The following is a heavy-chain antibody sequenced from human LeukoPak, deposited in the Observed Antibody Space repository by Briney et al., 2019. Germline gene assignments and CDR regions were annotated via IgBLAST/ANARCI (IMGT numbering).Heavy chain of an antibody. J-gene: IGHJ3*02. CDR2: ISRNGST. CDR3: AKGGYFHFEN. Sequence: GGSLRLSCAASGFTFGTHDMQWVRQAPGKGLEWVSGISRNGSTYYSDSVRGRFTISRDNSKDTLYLQMSSLRAEDTAVYYCAKGGYFHFENWGQGTVVSVSS. D-gene: IGHD2-2*03. CDR1: GFTFGTHD. V-gene: IGHV3-23*01.